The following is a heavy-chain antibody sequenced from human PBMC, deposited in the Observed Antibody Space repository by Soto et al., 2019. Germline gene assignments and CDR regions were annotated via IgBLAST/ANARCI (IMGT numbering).Heavy chain of an antibody. D-gene: IGHD3-22*01. V-gene: IGHV3-23*01. J-gene: IGHJ4*02. CDR3: AKPHYYDSSGYYFDY. CDR2: ISGSGGST. Sequence: PGGSLRLSCAASGFTFSSYAMSWVRQAPGKGLEWVSAISGSGGSTYYADSVKGRFTISRDNSKNTLYLQMNSLRAEDTAVYYCAKPHYYDSSGYYFDYWGQGTLVTVSS. CDR1: GFTFSSYA.